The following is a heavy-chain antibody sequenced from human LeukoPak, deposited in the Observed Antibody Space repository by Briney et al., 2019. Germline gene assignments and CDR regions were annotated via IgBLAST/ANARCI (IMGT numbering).Heavy chain of an antibody. CDR1: GFTFSSYS. CDR2: SQSFTGTT. D-gene: IGHD7-27*01. CDR3: AIDPNWGTHS. V-gene: IGHV3-48*01. Sequence: GGSLRLSCAASGFTFSSYSMNWIRQAPGKGLEWVSYSQSFTGTTSYADSVEGRFTISRDNSKNTLYLQMNSLRVEDTAVYYCAIDPNWGTHSWGQGVLVTVSS. J-gene: IGHJ4*02.